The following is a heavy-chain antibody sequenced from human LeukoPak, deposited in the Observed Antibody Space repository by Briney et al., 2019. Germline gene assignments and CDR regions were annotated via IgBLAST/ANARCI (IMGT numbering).Heavy chain of an antibody. CDR3: ARGRGGGSYDP. CDR2: INPNSGGT. Sequence: ASVKVSCKASGYTFTGYYMHWVRQAPGQGLEWMGWINPNSGGTTYGQRFQGRVTMTSDTSISTVYMELNRLTSDDSAVYYCARGRGGGSYDPWGQGTLVTVSS. J-gene: IGHJ5*02. D-gene: IGHD2-15*01. V-gene: IGHV1-2*02. CDR1: GYTFTGYY.